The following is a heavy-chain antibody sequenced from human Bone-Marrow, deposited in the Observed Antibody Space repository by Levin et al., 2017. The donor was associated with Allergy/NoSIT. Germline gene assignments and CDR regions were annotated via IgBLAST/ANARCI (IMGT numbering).Heavy chain of an antibody. V-gene: IGHV3-53*01. J-gene: IGHJ6*02. Sequence: PGGSLRLSCAASGFTVSSNYMSWVRQAPGKGLEWVSVIYSGGSTYYADSVKGRFTISRDNSKNTLYLQMNSLKAEDTAVYYCARGLGYCSGGSCYSNCVWGQGTTVTVSS. CDR2: IYSGGST. CDR1: GFTVSSNY. D-gene: IGHD2-15*01. CDR3: ARGLGYCSGGSCYSNCV.